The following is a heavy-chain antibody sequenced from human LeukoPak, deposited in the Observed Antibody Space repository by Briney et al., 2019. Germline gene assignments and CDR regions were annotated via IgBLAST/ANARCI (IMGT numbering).Heavy chain of an antibody. Sequence: PGGSLRLSCAASGFTFSSYGMHRVRQAPGKGLEWVAVISYDGSNKYYADSVKGRFTISRDNSKNTLYLQMNSLRAEDTAVYYCAKGYQQLVPHWGQGTLVTVSS. CDR3: AKGYQQLVPH. D-gene: IGHD6-13*01. CDR2: ISYDGSNK. V-gene: IGHV3-30*18. J-gene: IGHJ4*02. CDR1: GFTFSSYG.